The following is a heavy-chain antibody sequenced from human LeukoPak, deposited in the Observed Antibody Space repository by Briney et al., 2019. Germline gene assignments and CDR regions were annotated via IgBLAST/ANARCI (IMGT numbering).Heavy chain of an antibody. Sequence: GASVKVSCKASGYTFTSYAMNWVRQAPGQGLEWMGWINTNTGNATYAQGFTGRFVFSLDTSVSTAYLQISSLKAEDTAVYYCARDRVMRYYDSSGTLDYWGQGTLVTVSS. CDR3: ARDRVMRYYDSSGTLDY. CDR1: GYTFTSYA. D-gene: IGHD3-22*01. J-gene: IGHJ4*02. V-gene: IGHV7-4-1*02. CDR2: INTNTGNA.